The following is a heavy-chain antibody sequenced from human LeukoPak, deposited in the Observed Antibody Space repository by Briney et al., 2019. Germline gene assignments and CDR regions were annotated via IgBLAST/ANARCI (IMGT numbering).Heavy chain of an antibody. J-gene: IGHJ4*02. CDR2: IYYSGST. Sequence: SETLSLTCTVSGGPISSYYWSWIRQPPGKGLEWIGYIYYSGSTNYNPSLKSRVTISVDTSKNQFSLKLSSVTAADTAVYYCARHEGSGWSFYYFDYWGQGTLVTVSS. CDR1: GGPISSYY. V-gene: IGHV4-59*08. CDR3: ARHEGSGWSFYYFDY. D-gene: IGHD6-19*01.